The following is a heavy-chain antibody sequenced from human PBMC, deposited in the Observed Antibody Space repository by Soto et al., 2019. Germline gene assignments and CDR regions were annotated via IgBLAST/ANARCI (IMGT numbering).Heavy chain of an antibody. CDR1: GSTFVTYS. CDR2: INPRGGST. Sequence: AAVNEDWKASGSTFVTYSINWVRHAPGQGLEWMGIINPRGGSTTYAQKFQGRVTLTSDTSTSTAYMELSRLRSGDTAVYFCARDSIVARYYFDSWGQGTPVTVSS. CDR3: ARDSIVARYYFDS. J-gene: IGHJ4*02. V-gene: IGHV1-46*01. D-gene: IGHD6-6*01.